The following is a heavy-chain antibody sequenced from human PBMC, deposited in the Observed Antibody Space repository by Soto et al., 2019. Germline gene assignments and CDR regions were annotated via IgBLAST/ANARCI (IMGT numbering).Heavy chain of an antibody. CDR2: IRRKANSYTT. D-gene: IGHD6-19*01. CDR3: AMLGGWSGGSSGMDV. Sequence: EVQLVESGGGLVQPGGSLRLSCAASGLIFSDYHMDWVRQAPGKGLEWVGRIRRKANSYTTEYAASVKGRFTISRDDSKNSLYLQMNSLKSEDTLVYYCAMLGGWSGGSSGMDVWGQGTTFTVSS. CDR1: GLIFSDYH. V-gene: IGHV3-72*01. J-gene: IGHJ6*02.